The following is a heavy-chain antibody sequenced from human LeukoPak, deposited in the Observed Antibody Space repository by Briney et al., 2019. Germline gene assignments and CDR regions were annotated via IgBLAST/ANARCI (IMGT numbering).Heavy chain of an antibody. Sequence: GGSLRFSCAASGFTFSSYAMHWVRQAPAKGLEWVAVISYDGSNKYYADSVKGRFTISRDNSKNTLYLQMNSLRAEDTAVYYCARGDWGIVVVVAASAAFDIWGQGAMVTVSS. D-gene: IGHD2-15*01. V-gene: IGHV3-30*04. J-gene: IGHJ3*02. CDR1: GFTFSSYA. CDR3: ARGDWGIVVVVAASAAFDI. CDR2: ISYDGSNK.